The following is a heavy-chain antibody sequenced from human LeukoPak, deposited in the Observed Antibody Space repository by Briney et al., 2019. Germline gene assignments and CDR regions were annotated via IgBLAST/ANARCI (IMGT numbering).Heavy chain of an antibody. V-gene: IGHV3-30*04. CDR2: ISYDGSNK. CDR1: GFTFSSYA. Sequence: GSLRLSCAASGFTFSSYAMHWVRQAPGKGLEWVAVISYDGSNKYYADSVKGRFTISRDNPKNTLYLQMNSLRAEDTAVYYCARASGGSCLDYWGQGTLVTVSS. D-gene: IGHD2-15*01. CDR3: ARASGGSCLDY. J-gene: IGHJ4*02.